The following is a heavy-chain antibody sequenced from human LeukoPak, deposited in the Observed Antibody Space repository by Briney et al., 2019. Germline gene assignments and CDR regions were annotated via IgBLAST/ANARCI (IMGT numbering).Heavy chain of an antibody. V-gene: IGHV3-21*01. CDR2: ISSSSTYI. CDR3: TRHSIQLWSMYYFDY. Sequence: GGSLRLSCAASGFTFSSSAMNWVRQAPGKGLEWVSSISSSSTYIYYADSVKGRFTISRDNAENSLYLQMNSLRAEDTAVYYCTRHSIQLWSMYYFDYWGQGTLVTVSS. J-gene: IGHJ4*02. CDR1: GFTFSSSA. D-gene: IGHD5-18*01.